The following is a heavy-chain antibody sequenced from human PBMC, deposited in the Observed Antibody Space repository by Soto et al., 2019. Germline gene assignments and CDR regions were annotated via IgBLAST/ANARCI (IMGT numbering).Heavy chain of an antibody. V-gene: IGHV3-33*01. CDR3: ARQSRVRGVEYYYYGMDV. Sequence: LRLSCAASGFTFSSYGMHWVRQAPGKGLEWVAVIWYDGNNKYYADSVKGRFTISRDNSKNTLYLQMNSLRAEDTAVYYCARQSRVRGVEYYYYGMDVWGQGTTVTVSS. CDR1: GFTFSSYG. CDR2: IWYDGNNK. D-gene: IGHD3-10*01. J-gene: IGHJ6*02.